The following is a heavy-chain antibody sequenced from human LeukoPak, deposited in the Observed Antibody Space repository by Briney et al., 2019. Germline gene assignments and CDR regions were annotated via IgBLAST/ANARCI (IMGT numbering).Heavy chain of an antibody. CDR3: AKRGSAFELDL. CDR1: GFTLSNYG. V-gene: IGHV3-33*06. J-gene: IGHJ4*01. CDR2: IWYDGSNK. Sequence: GGSLRLFFAVSGFTLSNYGMHCVRQAPGKGLEWVAVIWYDGSNKYYADSVKGRFTISRDNSKNTLYLQMNSLRAEDTAEYYCAKRGSAFELDLWGQGPLVTVFS. D-gene: IGHD6-6*01.